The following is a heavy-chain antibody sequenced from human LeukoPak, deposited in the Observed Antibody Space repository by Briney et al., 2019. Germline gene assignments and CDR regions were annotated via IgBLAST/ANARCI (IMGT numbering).Heavy chain of an antibody. CDR2: IYSGGDT. CDR3: ARPGYSTGAFDY. Sequence: GGSLRLSCVASGLPIGDFAMHWVRQAPGKGLEWVSVIYSGGDTYYADSVKGRFTISRDNSKNTLYLQMNSLRAEDTAVYYCARPGYSTGAFDYWGQGTLVTVSS. CDR1: GLPIGDFA. D-gene: IGHD6-25*01. J-gene: IGHJ4*02. V-gene: IGHV3-53*01.